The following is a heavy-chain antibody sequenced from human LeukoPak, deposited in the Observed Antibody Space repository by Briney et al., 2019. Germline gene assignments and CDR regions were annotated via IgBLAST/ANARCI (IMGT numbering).Heavy chain of an antibody. CDR1: GGTFSSYA. V-gene: IGHV1-69*04. CDR3: ARYGGSYSWLGMDV. CDR2: IIPILGIA. D-gene: IGHD1-26*01. Sequence: SVKVSCKASGGTFSSYAISWVRQAPGQGLEWMGRIIPILGIANYAQKFQGRVTITADKSTSTAYMELSSLRSEDTAVYYCARYGGSYSWLGMDVWGQGTTVTVSS. J-gene: IGHJ6*02.